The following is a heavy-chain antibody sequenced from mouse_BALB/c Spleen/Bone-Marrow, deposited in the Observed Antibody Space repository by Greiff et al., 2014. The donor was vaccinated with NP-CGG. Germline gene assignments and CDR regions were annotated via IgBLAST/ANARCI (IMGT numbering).Heavy chain of an antibody. CDR1: GFTFSDYG. Sequence: EVQLQESGGGLVQPGGSRKLSCAASGFTFSDYGMAWVRQAPGKGPEWVAFISNLAYSIYYADTVTGRFTISRENAKNTLYLEMSSLRSEDTAVYYCATIYYGNSYAMDYWGQGTSVTVSS. V-gene: IGHV5-15*02. J-gene: IGHJ4*01. CDR3: ATIYYGNSYAMDY. CDR2: ISNLAYSI. D-gene: IGHD2-1*01.